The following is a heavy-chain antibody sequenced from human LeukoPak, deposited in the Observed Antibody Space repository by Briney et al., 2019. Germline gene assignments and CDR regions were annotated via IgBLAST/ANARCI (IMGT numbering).Heavy chain of an antibody. Sequence: SETLSLTCTVSGCSISSYYWSWIRQPAGKGLEWIGRIHTSGSTNYNPSLKSRVTISVDTSKNQFSLKLSSVTAADTAVYYCAREISELLWFGELFADSYYYYYMDVWGKGTTVTISS. D-gene: IGHD3-10*01. CDR1: GCSISSYY. J-gene: IGHJ6*03. CDR2: IHTSGST. V-gene: IGHV4-4*07. CDR3: AREISELLWFGELFADSYYYYYMDV.